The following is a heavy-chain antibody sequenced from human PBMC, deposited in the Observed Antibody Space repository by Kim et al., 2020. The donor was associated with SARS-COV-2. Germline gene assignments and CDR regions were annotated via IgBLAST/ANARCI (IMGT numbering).Heavy chain of an antibody. CDR1: GFTFSSYG. Sequence: GGSLRLSCAASGFTFSSYGMHWVRQAPGKGLEWVAVIWYDGSNKYYADSVKGRFTISRDNSKNTLYLQMNSLRAEDTAVYYCARDQKTYYYGSGSYPHDYWGQGTLVTVSS. D-gene: IGHD3-10*01. CDR3: ARDQKTYYYGSGSYPHDY. V-gene: IGHV3-33*01. CDR2: IWYDGSNK. J-gene: IGHJ4*02.